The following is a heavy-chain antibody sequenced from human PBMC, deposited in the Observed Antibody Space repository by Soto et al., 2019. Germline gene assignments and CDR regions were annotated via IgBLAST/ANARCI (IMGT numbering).Heavy chain of an antibody. CDR2: IYYSGST. D-gene: IGHD6-19*01. CDR3: ARGIEGWYQGRYYYGMDV. CDR1: GGSVSSGSYY. V-gene: IGHV4-61*01. J-gene: IGHJ6*02. Sequence: QVQLQESGPGLVKPSETLSLTCTVSGGSVSSGSYYWSWIRQPPGKGLEWIRYIYYSGSTNYNPSLKSRVTISVDTSTNQFSLKLSSVTAADTAVYYCARGIEGWYQGRYYYGMDVWGQGTTVTVSS.